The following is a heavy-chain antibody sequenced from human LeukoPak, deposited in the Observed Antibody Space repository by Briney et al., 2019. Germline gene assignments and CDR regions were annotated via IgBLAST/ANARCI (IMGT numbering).Heavy chain of an antibody. D-gene: IGHD3-10*01. CDR1: GYTFTSYD. J-gene: IGHJ4*02. V-gene: IGHV1-8*01. Sequence: ASVKVSCKASGYTFTSYDINWVRQATGQGLEWMGWMSPNSGDTGYAQKFQDRVTMTRNTSISTAYMELSSLRSDDTAVYYCATVVRGAPHYFDYWGQGTLVTVSS. CDR2: MSPNSGDT. CDR3: ATVVRGAPHYFDY.